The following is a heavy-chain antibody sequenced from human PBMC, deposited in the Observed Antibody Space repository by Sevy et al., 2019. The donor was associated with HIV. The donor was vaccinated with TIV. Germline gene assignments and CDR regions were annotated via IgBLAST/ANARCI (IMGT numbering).Heavy chain of an antibody. CDR1: GFTFSDYY. V-gene: IGHV3-11*04. D-gene: IGHD2-2*03. Sequence: PGGSLRLSCAASGFTFSDYYMTWVRQAPGKGLEWIAYISNSGRTTHNADSVDGRFNISRDNAKNSLYLQMNSLRVEDTAVYYCVRDRSASWIDAFDIWGRGARVTVSS. CDR3: VRDRSASWIDAFDI. J-gene: IGHJ3*02. CDR2: ISNSGRTT.